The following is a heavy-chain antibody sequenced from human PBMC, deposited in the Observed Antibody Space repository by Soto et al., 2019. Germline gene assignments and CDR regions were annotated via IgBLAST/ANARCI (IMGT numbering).Heavy chain of an antibody. CDR2: IIPLTETP. D-gene: IGHD6-13*01. Sequence: QVQVVQSGAEVKKPGSSVKVSCKASGGTFSDYAISWVRQAPGQGLEWMGGIIPLTETPVYAQTVQGRLTISADEVTSVAYMELSTLRSDDTAVYYCAIGTRSSWSCDFWRQGTLVTVSS. J-gene: IGHJ4*02. CDR3: AIGTRSSWSCDF. CDR1: GGTFSDYA. V-gene: IGHV1-69*01.